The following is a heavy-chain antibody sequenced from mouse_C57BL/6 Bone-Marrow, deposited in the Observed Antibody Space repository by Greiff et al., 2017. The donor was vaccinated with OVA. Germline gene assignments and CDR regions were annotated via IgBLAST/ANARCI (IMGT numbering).Heavy chain of an antibody. CDR2: IWSCGST. CDR3: ARVYFDY. V-gene: IGHV2-2*01. J-gene: IGHJ2*01. Sequence: QVQLQQSGPGLVQPSQSLSITCTVSGFSLTSYGVHWVRQSPGKGLDGLGVIWSCGSTDYNAAFRSRLSISKDNSKSQVFFKMNSLQADDTAIYYCARVYFDYWGQGTTLTVSS. CDR1: GFSLTSYG.